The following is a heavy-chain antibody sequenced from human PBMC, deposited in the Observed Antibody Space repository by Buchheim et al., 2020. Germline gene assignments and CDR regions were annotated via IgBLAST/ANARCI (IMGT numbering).Heavy chain of an antibody. CDR2: ISGSGGST. V-gene: IGHV3-23*01. Sequence: EVQLLESGGGLVQPGGSLRLSCAASGFTFSSYAMSWVRQAPGKGLEWVSAISGSGGSTYYADSVKGRVTLSRDTAKNTLYLQMNSLRAEDTAVYYCAKDYDFWSGYYYDYWGQGTL. J-gene: IGHJ4*02. D-gene: IGHD3-3*01. CDR3: AKDYDFWSGYYYDY. CDR1: GFTFSSYA.